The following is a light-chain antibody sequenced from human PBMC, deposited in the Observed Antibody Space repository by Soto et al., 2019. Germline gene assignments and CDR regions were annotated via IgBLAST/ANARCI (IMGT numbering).Light chain of an antibody. CDR3: QQYNLWPLT. J-gene: IGKJ4*01. CDR2: GAS. Sequence: EIVMTHSPATLSVSPGERATLSFRAGQSISNKLAWYQHRPGQAPRLLVYGASTRATGIPARFSGSGSGTEFTLTISSLQSEDFAVYYCQQYNLWPLTFGGGTKVDIK. CDR1: QSISNK. V-gene: IGKV3-15*01.